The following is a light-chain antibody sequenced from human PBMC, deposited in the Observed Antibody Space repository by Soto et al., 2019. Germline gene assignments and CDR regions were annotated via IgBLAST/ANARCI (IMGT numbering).Light chain of an antibody. CDR1: QSVSNNY. V-gene: IGKV3-20*01. CDR2: GAS. Sequence: EIVLTQSPGTLSLSPGERATLSCRASQSVSNNYLAWYQQKPGQAPRLLIYGASSRAIGIPDRFSGSVSGTDFTLTISRLESEDLAVYYCQQYGSSPPYTFGQGTKLEIK. J-gene: IGKJ2*01. CDR3: QQYGSSPPYT.